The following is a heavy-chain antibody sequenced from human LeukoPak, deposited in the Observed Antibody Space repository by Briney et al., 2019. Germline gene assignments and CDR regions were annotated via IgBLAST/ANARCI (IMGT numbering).Heavy chain of an antibody. CDR1: GGSISSGDYY. J-gene: IGHJ4*02. Sequence: LSETLSLTCTVSGGSISSGDYYWRWIRQPPGKGLEWIGYIYYSGSTYYNPSLKSRVTISVDTSKNQFSLKLSSVTAADTAVYYCARGITMIVVVDYWGQGTLVTVSS. CDR2: IYYSGST. D-gene: IGHD3-22*01. CDR3: ARGITMIVVVDY. V-gene: IGHV4-30-4*01.